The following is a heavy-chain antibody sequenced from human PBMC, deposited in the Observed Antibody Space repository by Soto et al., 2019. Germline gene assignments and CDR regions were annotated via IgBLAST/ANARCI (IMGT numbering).Heavy chain of an antibody. CDR2: ISGSVGST. V-gene: IGHV3-23*01. D-gene: IGHD3-9*01. Sequence: EVQLLESGGGLVQPGGSLRLSCAASGFTFSSYAMSWVRQAPGKGLECVSAISGSVGSTYYADSVKGRFTISRDNSKNTLYLQMNSLRGEDTAVYYCAKEGDVLRYFDWLCSSETFDYWGQGTLVTVSS. CDR1: GFTFSSYA. CDR3: AKEGDVLRYFDWLCSSETFDY. J-gene: IGHJ4*02.